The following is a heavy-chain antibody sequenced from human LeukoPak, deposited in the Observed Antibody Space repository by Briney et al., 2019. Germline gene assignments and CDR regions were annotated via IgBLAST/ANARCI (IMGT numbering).Heavy chain of an antibody. CDR2: IKGDGSDI. CDR1: GFTLSNYW. J-gene: IGHJ4*02. D-gene: IGHD2-2*01. V-gene: IGHV3-74*01. CDR3: VSCRESSSSCSLDY. Sequence: PGGSLRLSCAVSGFTLSNYWMHWVRQAPGKGLVWVSHIKGDGSDIEYADSVKGRFTISRDNAKNSLYLEMNSLRVDDTGVYYCVSCRESSSSCSLDYWGQGTLVSVSS.